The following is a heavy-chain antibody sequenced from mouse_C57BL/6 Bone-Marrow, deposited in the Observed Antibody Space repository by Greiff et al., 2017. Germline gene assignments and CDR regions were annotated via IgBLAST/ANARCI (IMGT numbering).Heavy chain of an antibody. CDR1: GYSFTGYF. V-gene: IGHV1-20*01. J-gene: IGHJ3*01. Sequence: EVQLQQSGPELVKPGDSVKISCKASGYSFTGYFMNWVMQSHGKSLEWIGRINPYNGDTFYNQKFKGKATLTVDKSSSTAHMELRSLTSEDSAVYYCARSGSTMVTEGFAYWGQGTLVTVSA. CDR2: INPYNGDT. CDR3: ARSGSTMVTEGFAY. D-gene: IGHD2-2*01.